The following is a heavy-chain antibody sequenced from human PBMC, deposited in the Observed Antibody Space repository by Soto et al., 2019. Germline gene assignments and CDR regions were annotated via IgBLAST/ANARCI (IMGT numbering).Heavy chain of an antibody. J-gene: IGHJ4*02. D-gene: IGHD3-22*01. CDR3: ARAGTPNNYYDSSGPPHYFDY. CDR2: ISYDGSNK. CDR1: GFTFSSYA. V-gene: IGHV3-30-3*01. Sequence: GGSLRLSCAASGFTFSSYAMHWVRQAPGKGLEWVAVISYDGSNKYYADSVKGRFTISRDNSKNTLYLQMNSLRAEDTAVYYCARAGTPNNYYDSSGPPHYFDYWGQGTLVTVSS.